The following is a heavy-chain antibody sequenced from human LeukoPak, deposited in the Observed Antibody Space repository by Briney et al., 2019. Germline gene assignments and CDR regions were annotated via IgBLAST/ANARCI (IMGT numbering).Heavy chain of an antibody. CDR1: GFTFDDYA. V-gene: IGHV3-9*01. CDR2: ISWNSGSI. J-gene: IGHJ3*02. CDR3: AKDQVVPAAIEGAFDI. D-gene: IGHD2-2*02. Sequence: GGSLRLSCAASGFTFDDYAMHWVRQAPGKGLEWVSGISWNSGSIGYADSVKGRFTISRDNAKNSLYLQMNSLRAEDTAVYYCAKDQVVPAAIEGAFDIWGQGTMVTVSS.